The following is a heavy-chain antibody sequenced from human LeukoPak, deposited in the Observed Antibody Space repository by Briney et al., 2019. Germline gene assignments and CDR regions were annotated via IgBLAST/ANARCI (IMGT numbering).Heavy chain of an antibody. Sequence: GGSLRLSCAASGFTVSSNYMSGVRQAPGKGLDGVSSMSSSRSDIYYADSVKGRFTISRDNARNSLYLQMNSLRADDTAVYYCARRAGEYSHPYDCWGQGTLVTVSS. CDR1: GFTVSSNY. J-gene: IGHJ4*02. V-gene: IGHV3-21*04. CDR2: MSSSRSDI. D-gene: IGHD4-17*01. CDR3: ARRAGEYSHPYDC.